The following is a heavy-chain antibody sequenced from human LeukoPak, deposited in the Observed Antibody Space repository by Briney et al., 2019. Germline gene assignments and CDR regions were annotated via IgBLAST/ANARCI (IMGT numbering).Heavy chain of an antibody. D-gene: IGHD3-22*01. V-gene: IGHV3-23*02. CDR3: AKNHYDSSGNADY. Sequence: GGSLRLSSAPSVFTFSSYGMSWVPQAPGKGLESVSAISSSGGNTYYGDSVKGRFTISRDNSKNRLYLQMNSLRAEDTAVYYCAKNHYDSSGNADYWGQGTLVTVSS. CDR2: ISSSGGNT. J-gene: IGHJ4*02. CDR1: VFTFSSYG.